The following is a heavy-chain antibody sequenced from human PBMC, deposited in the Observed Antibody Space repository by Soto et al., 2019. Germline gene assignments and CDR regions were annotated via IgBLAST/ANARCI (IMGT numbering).Heavy chain of an antibody. CDR3: AREDFGVFSVAYFDY. D-gene: IGHD3-3*01. CDR1: GFSFSSKW. Sequence: EVQLVESGGGLVQPGGSLRLSCAASGFSFSSKWMHWVRHAPGKGLVWVSRINTDGSSTSHADFVKGRFTISRDNAKNTLYLQMNSLRTEDTAVYYCAREDFGVFSVAYFDYWGQGTLVTVSS. CDR2: INTDGSST. V-gene: IGHV3-74*01. J-gene: IGHJ4*02.